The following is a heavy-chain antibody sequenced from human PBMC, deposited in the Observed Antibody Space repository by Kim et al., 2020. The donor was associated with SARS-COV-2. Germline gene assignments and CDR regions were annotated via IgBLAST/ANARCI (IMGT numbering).Heavy chain of an antibody. CDR2: IWYDGSNK. CDR1: GFTFSSYG. CDR3: ARGAHPDPRKIYPGWLELHAYFDY. J-gene: IGHJ4*02. D-gene: IGHD1-7*01. V-gene: IGHV3-33*01. Sequence: GGSLRLSCAASGFTFSSYGMHWVRQAPGKGLEWVAVIWYDGSNKYYADSVKGRFTISRDNSKNTLYLQMNSLRAEDTAVYYCARGAHPDPRKIYPGWLELHAYFDYWGQGTLVTVSS.